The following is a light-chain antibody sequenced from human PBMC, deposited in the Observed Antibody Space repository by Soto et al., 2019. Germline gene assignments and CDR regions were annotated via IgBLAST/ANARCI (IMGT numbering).Light chain of an antibody. CDR3: QSYDSSNPLV. CDR2: EDN. V-gene: IGLV6-57*04. Sequence: NFMLTQPHSVSESPGKTVTISCTRSIGSIASNYVQWYQQRPGSAPTTVIYEDNQRPSGVPDRFSGSIDSSSNSASLTISGLKTEDEADYYCQSYDSSNPLVFGGGTKLTVL. CDR1: IGSIASNY. J-gene: IGLJ3*02.